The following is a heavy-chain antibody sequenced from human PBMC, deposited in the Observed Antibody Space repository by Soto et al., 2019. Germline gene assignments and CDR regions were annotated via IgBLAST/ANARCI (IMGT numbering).Heavy chain of an antibody. J-gene: IGHJ5*02. CDR1: GGSISSSSYY. CDR3: ATQARVAPHPWLLWFDP. Sequence: KPSETLSLTCTVSGGSISSSSYYWGWIRQPPGKGLEWIGSIYYSGSTYYNPSLKSQVTISVDTSKNQFSLRLSSVTAADTAVYYSATQARVAPHPWLLWFDPWGQGTLVTVSS. D-gene: IGHD6-6*01. V-gene: IGHV4-39*01. CDR2: IYYSGST.